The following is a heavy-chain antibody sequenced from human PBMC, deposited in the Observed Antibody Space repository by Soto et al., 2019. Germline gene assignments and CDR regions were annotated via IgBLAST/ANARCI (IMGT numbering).Heavy chain of an antibody. CDR3: ARAGGDYGGYHDAFDI. CDR1: GGSISSGDYY. D-gene: IGHD4-17*01. J-gene: IGHJ3*02. V-gene: IGHV4-30-4*01. CDR2: IYYSGST. Sequence: QVQLQESGPGLVKPSQTLSLTCTVSGGSISSGDYYWSWIRQPPGTGLEWIGYIYYSGSTYYIPSLTDLXXXXXXXXXXXXXXXXXXXXXXXXXXYYCARAGGDYGGYHDAFDIGGQGTMVTVSS.